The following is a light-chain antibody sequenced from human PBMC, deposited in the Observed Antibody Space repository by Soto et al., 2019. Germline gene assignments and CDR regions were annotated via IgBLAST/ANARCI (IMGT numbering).Light chain of an antibody. Sequence: DIQMTQSPSSLSASVGESLTISCRASQYISTYLNWYQQKPGKAPKLLIYVASNLQSGVPSRFSASGSGTHFTLTINSLQPEDFGTYSCQQSYSTPTFGQGTKVDIK. CDR3: QQSYSTPT. CDR1: QYISTY. J-gene: IGKJ1*01. CDR2: VAS. V-gene: IGKV1-39*01.